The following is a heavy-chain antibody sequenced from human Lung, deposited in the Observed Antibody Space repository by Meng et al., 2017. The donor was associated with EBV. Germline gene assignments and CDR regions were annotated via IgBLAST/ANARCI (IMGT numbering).Heavy chain of an antibody. J-gene: IGHJ4*02. D-gene: IGHD6-13*01. CDR3: ARDWEGSWAVFDY. V-gene: IGHV1-2*04. CDR1: GYTFPGYY. Sequence: QEEVGEAGAEVKEPGDSVKVACKDSGYTFPGYYIHWVRQAPGQGLEWMGWINPNSGGTNYAHKFQGWVTMTRDTSISTAYMELRRLRSDDTAVYYCARDWEGSWAVFDYWGQGTLVTVSS. CDR2: INPNSGGT.